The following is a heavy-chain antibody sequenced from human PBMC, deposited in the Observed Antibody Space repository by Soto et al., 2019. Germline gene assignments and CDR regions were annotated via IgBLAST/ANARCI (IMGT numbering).Heavy chain of an antibody. CDR3: ARGRRITNYYYYYGMDV. V-gene: IGHV4-34*01. J-gene: IGHJ6*02. CDR1: GGSVSGYY. Sequence: SETLSLTGAVCGGSVSGYYWSWNRQPPGKELERIGEINHSGSTNYNPSLKSRVTISVDTSKNQLSLKLSSVTAADTAVYYCARGRRITNYYYYYGMDVWGQGTTVTVSS. D-gene: IGHD3-10*01. CDR2: INHSGST.